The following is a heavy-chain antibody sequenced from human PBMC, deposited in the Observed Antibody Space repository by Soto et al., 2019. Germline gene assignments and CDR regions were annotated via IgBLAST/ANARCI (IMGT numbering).Heavy chain of an antibody. J-gene: IGHJ6*02. Sequence: QVQLQESGPGLVKPSQTLSLTCTVSGCSISSGGYYWSWIRQHPGKGLEWIGYIYYSGSTYYNPSLKSRVTISVDTSKNQFSLKLSSVTAADTAVYYCARERTTYYDFWSGYPKAYYYYGMDVWGQGTTVTVSS. CDR3: ARERTTYYDFWSGYPKAYYYYGMDV. CDR2: IYYSGST. CDR1: GCSISSGGYY. V-gene: IGHV4-31*03. D-gene: IGHD3-3*01.